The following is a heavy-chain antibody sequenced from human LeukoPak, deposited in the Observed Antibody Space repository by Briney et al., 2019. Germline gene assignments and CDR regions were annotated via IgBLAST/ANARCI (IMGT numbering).Heavy chain of an antibody. D-gene: IGHD3-3*01. V-gene: IGHV3-74*01. Sequence: PGGSLRLSCAASGFTFSSYEMNWVRQAPGKGLVWVSRINSDGSSTSYADSVKGRFTISRDNAKNTLYLQMNSLRAEDTAVYYCARGRFWSNYFDYWGQGTLVTVSS. J-gene: IGHJ4*02. CDR1: GFTFSSYE. CDR3: ARGRFWSNYFDY. CDR2: INSDGSST.